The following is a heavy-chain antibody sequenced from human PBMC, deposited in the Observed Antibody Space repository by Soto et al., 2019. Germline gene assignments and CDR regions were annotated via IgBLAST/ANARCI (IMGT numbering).Heavy chain of an antibody. CDR2: IYYSGST. CDR3: ATSSSWRDYYYMDV. D-gene: IGHD6-13*01. J-gene: IGHJ6*03. Sequence: SETLSLTCTVSGGSISSYYWSWIRQPPGKGLEWIGYIYYSGSTNYNPSLKSRVTISVDTSKNQFSLKLTSVTAADTAMYYCATSSSWRDYYYMDVWGKGTSVTVPS. CDR1: GGSISSYY. V-gene: IGHV4-59*01.